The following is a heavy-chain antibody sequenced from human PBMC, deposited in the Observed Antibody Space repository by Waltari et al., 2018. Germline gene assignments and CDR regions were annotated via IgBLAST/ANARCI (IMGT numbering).Heavy chain of an antibody. V-gene: IGHV1-69*12. J-gene: IGHJ3*02. CDR1: GGNFGRYA. D-gene: IGHD3-16*01. CDR2: TIPIFGSP. CDR3: ARRKLGEAFDI. Sequence: QAQLVQSGAVVKKPGSSVRVSCRASGGNFGRYAITWVRQAPGQGLEWMGGTIPIFGSPMYAPKFQGRVSITADELTYTVYMELNSLRSDDTAIYYCARRKLGEAFDIWGQGTMVIVSS.